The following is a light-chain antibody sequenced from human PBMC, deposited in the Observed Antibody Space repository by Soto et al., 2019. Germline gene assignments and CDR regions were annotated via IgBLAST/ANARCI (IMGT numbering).Light chain of an antibody. V-gene: IGLV2-14*03. CDR3: VSYTSTSTLVV. J-gene: IGLJ2*01. CDR2: DVT. CDR1: SSDVGGYNY. Sequence: QSALTQPASVSGSPGQSITISCTGTSSDVGGYNYVSWYQQHPGKAPKLMIYDVTDRPSGVSNRFSGSKSGDTASLTISGLQAEDEADYYCVSYTSTSTLVVIGGGTQLTV.